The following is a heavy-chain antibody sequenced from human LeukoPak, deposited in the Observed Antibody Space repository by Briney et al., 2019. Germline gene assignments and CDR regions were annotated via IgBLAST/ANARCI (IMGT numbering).Heavy chain of an antibody. Sequence: GRSLRLSCAASGFTFSSYGMHWVRQAPGKGLEWVAVISYDGSNKYYADSVKGRFTISRDNSKNTLYLQMNSLRAEDTAVYYCAKDGAYGDYATDYWGQGTLATVSS. V-gene: IGHV3-30*18. D-gene: IGHD4-17*01. J-gene: IGHJ4*02. CDR3: AKDGAYGDYATDY. CDR1: GFTFSSYG. CDR2: ISYDGSNK.